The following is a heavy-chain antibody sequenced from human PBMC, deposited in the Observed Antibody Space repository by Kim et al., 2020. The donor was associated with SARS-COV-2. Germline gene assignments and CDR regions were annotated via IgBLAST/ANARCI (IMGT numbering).Heavy chain of an antibody. CDR2: IYSGGRT. CDR1: GFTVSSNY. J-gene: IGHJ6*02. D-gene: IGHD3-3*01. V-gene: IGHV3-53*01. Sequence: GGSLRLSCAASGFTVSSNYMSWVRQAPGKGLEWVSVIYSGGRTYYADSVKGRFTISRDNSKNTLYLQMNSLRAEDTAVYYCARDSLAPTQSTIFGVVYYYYGMDVWGQGTTVTVSS. CDR3: ARDSLAPTQSTIFGVVYYYYGMDV.